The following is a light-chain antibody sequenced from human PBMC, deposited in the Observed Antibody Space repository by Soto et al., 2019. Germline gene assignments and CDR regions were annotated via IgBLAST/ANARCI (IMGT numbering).Light chain of an antibody. V-gene: IGKV3-11*01. CDR1: QSVNIY. CDR2: DAS. CDR3: QQRSNWRVT. Sequence: MTLSPASLAVSLGWDPTLQCKSSQSVNIYLAWYQQKPGQAPRLLIYDASNRATGIPARFSGSGSGTDFTLTISSLEPEDIAVYYCQQRSNWRVTFGGGTKVDIK. J-gene: IGKJ4*01.